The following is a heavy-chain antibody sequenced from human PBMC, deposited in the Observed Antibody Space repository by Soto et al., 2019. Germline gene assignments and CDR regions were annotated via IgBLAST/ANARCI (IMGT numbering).Heavy chain of an antibody. D-gene: IGHD6-19*01. CDR2: IYHRGTT. J-gene: IGHJ4*02. Sequence: QVQLQESGPGLVKPSGTLSLTCAVSGGSISDNNWWSWVRQPPGKGLEWIGEIYHRGTTNYNPPLTSRVTISMDKSKNQISMVLNSVTAADSAVYYCARHIGVAGTRGFDYWGQGTLVTVSS. CDR3: ARHIGVAGTRGFDY. V-gene: IGHV4-4*02. CDR1: GGSISDNNW.